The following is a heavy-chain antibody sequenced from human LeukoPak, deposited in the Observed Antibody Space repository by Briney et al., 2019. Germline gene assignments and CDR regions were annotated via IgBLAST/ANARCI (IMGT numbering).Heavy chain of an antibody. CDR3: AIVAAPGRSAFDL. V-gene: IGHV3-64*01. D-gene: IGHD6-13*01. Sequence: GGSLRLSCAAAGFSFGTYGMHWVRQAPGKGLEYVSAIGSKGGTTYYANYVKGRFTISRDNSKNTLYLEMGSVRPEDMAMYYCAIVAAPGRSAFDLWGQGTMVTVSS. CDR1: GFSFGTYG. CDR2: IGSKGGTT. J-gene: IGHJ3*01.